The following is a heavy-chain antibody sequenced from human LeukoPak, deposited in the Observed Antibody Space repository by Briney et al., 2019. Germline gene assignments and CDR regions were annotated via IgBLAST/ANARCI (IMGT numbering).Heavy chain of an antibody. D-gene: IGHD3-22*01. V-gene: IGHV3-11*01. CDR1: GFTFSDYY. J-gene: IGHJ3*02. CDR3: ARVLQYYYDSSGYYYMDAFDI. CDR2: ISSSGSTI. Sequence: GGSLRLSCAASGFTFSDYYMSWIRQAPGQGLEWVSYISSSGSTIYYADSVKGRFTISRDNAKNSLYLQMNSLRTEDTALYYCARVLQYYYDSSGYYYMDAFDIWGQGTMVTVSS.